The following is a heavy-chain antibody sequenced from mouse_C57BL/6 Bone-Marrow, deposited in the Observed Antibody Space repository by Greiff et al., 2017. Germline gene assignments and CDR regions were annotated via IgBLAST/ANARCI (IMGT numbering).Heavy chain of an antibody. CDR3: ERLVMITTRRTFAY. Sequence: EVHLVESGGGLVQPGGSLKLSCAASGFTFSDYGMAWVRQAPRKGPEWVAFISNLAYSIYYADTVTGRFTISRENAKNTLYLEMSSLRSEDTAMYYCERLVMITTRRTFAYWGQGTLVTVSA. V-gene: IGHV5-15*01. CDR1: GFTFSDYG. CDR2: ISNLAYSI. D-gene: IGHD2-4*01. J-gene: IGHJ3*01.